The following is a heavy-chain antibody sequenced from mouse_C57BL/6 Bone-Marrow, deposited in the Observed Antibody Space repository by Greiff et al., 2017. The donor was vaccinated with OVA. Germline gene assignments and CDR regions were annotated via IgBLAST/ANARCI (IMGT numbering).Heavy chain of an antibody. D-gene: IGHD1-1*01. CDR1: GYTFTEYT. Sequence: VQLQQSGAELVKPGASVKLSCKASGYTFTEYTIHWVKQRSGQGLEWIGWFYPGSGSIKYNEKFKDKATLTADKSSSTVYMELSRLTSEDTAVYFCARDGSPLITTVVATDFDVWGTGTAVTVTA. CDR2: FYPGSGSI. CDR3: ARDGSPLITTVVATDFDV. J-gene: IGHJ1*03. V-gene: IGHV1-62-2*01.